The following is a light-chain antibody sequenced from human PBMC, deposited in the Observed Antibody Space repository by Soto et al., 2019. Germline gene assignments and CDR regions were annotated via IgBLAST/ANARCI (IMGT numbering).Light chain of an antibody. V-gene: IGKV1-39*01. CDR1: QSINNN. Sequence: DIQMTQSPSSLSASVGDRVTITCRASQSINNNLNWYQQKPGKAPKLLIYAASTLQSGVPSRFSGSGSGTDFTFIVTSLQPEDFPTYYCQQTYSTPRTFGQGTKLEIK. J-gene: IGKJ2*01. CDR2: AAS. CDR3: QQTYSTPRT.